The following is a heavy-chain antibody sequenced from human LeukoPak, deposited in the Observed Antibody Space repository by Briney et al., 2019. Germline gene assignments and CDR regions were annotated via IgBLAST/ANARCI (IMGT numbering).Heavy chain of an antibody. CDR3: ARGYYDFWSGYYQTPYGMDV. D-gene: IGHD3-3*01. V-gene: IGHV1-69*02. CDR2: IIPILGIA. J-gene: IGHJ6*02. Sequence: SVKISCKASGGTFSSYTISWVRQAPGQGLEWMGRIIPILGIANYAQKFQGRVTITADKSTSTAYMELSSLRSEDTAVYYCARGYYDFWSGYYQTPYGMDVWGQGTTVTVSS. CDR1: GGTFSSYT.